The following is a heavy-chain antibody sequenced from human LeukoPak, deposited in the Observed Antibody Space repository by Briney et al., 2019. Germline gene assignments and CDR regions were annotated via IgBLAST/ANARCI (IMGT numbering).Heavy chain of an antibody. CDR2: ISYDGSNK. D-gene: IGHD2-21*02. V-gene: IGHV3-30-3*01. CDR3: ASLAPIVVVTAVRMDV. J-gene: IGHJ6*02. Sequence: GRSLRLSCAASGFTFSSYAMHWVRQAPGKGLEWVAVISYDGSNKYYADSVKGRFTISRDNSKNTPYLQMNSLRAEDTAAYYCASLAPIVVVTAVRMDVWGQGTTVTVSS. CDR1: GFTFSSYA.